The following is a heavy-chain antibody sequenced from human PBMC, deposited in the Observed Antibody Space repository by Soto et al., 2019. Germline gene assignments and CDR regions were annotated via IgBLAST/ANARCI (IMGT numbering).Heavy chain of an antibody. Sequence: PSETLSLTCAVYGGSFSGYYWSLIRQPPGKGLECIGEINHSGSTNYNPSLKSRVTISVDTSKNKFSLKLSSVTAADTAVYYCAQTRGYGYGPNWFDTWGQGTLVT. CDR2: INHSGST. V-gene: IGHV4-34*01. CDR1: GGSFSGYY. J-gene: IGHJ5*02. CDR3: AQTRGYGYGPNWFDT. D-gene: IGHD5-18*01.